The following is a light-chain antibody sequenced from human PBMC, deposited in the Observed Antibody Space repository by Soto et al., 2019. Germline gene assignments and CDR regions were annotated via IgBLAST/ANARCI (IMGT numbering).Light chain of an antibody. V-gene: IGKV2-30*01. J-gene: IGKJ1*01. Sequence: DVVMTQSPLSLPVTLGQSASISCRSSQSLVYSDGNTYLNWYQQRPGQYPRRLIYKVSNRDCGGPVRFSGSGSGTDFTLKFSRVETEDVNVYYCLQGRHWPSVTFSQETKVEIK. CDR1: QSLVYSDGNTY. CDR3: LQGRHWPSVT. CDR2: KVS.